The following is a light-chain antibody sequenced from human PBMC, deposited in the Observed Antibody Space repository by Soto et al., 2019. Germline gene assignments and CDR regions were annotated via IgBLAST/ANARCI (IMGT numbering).Light chain of an antibody. Sequence: DIVMTQSPDSLPVSLGEMATINCKSSQSLLYRSNNKNYLAWYHQKPGQPPKLLIYWASTRESGVPDRFSGSGSGTDFPLTISSLRAEDVAVYYCQQYYNIPPTFGQGTKVEIK. V-gene: IGKV4-1*01. CDR2: WAS. CDR3: QQYYNIPPT. CDR1: QSLLYRSNNKNY. J-gene: IGKJ1*01.